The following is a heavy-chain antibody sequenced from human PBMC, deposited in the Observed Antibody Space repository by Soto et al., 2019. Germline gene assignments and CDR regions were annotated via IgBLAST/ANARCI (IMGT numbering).Heavy chain of an antibody. D-gene: IGHD3-9*01. Sequence: QVRLQESGPGLVKPSETLSLTCTVSGGSISSYYCTWIRQPPGRGLEWIGDVYYSGNTNSNPSLKSRVTISVDTSRSQFSLELKSVTTADTAVYYCARALSFHDVLTGRGWVFYFDYWGQGALVTVSS. CDR3: ARALSFHDVLTGRGWVFYFDY. CDR2: VYYSGNT. J-gene: IGHJ4*02. CDR1: GGSISSYY. V-gene: IGHV4-59*01.